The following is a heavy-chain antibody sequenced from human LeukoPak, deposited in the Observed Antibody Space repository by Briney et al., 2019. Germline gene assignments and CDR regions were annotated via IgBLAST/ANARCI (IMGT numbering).Heavy chain of an antibody. CDR2: IKQDGSVK. D-gene: IGHD2-21*02. Sequence: PGGSLRLSCTAAGFTFSSYWMTWVRQAPGKGLEWVANIKQDGSVKYYVASVKGRFTISRDNAKNSLCLQMNSLRAEDTAVYYCASLAVVTGGNWGQGTLVTVSS. CDR1: GFTFSSYW. CDR3: ASLAVVTGGN. V-gene: IGHV3-7*02. J-gene: IGHJ4*02.